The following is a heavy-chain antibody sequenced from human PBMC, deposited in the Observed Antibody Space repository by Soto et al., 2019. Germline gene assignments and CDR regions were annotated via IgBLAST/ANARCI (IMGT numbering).Heavy chain of an antibody. Sequence: EVQMVASGGDLVQPGSSLRLSCLASGFTFTVYAFHWVRQAPGKGLEFVAAISSDGTKTYYADSVKGRFIISRDTSKNTLFLHMNRLRAEDTALYYCVNILMQHDFEGGWGQGTLVTVSS. V-gene: IGHV3-64D*08. CDR2: ISSDGTKT. D-gene: IGHD3-3*01. CDR3: VNILMQHDFEGG. CDR1: GFTFTVYA. J-gene: IGHJ4*02.